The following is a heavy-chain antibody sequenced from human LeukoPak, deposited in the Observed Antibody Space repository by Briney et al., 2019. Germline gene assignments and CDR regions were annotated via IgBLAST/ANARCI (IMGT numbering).Heavy chain of an antibody. J-gene: IGHJ4*02. CDR1: GGSISSYY. Sequence: SETLSLTCTVSGGSISSYYWTWIRQPAGKGLEWIGRTHTSGSTNYNPSLKSRVTMSVDTSKNQFSLKLSSVTAADTAVYYCARDTYYYGSGTYYFNYWGQGTLVTVSS. CDR2: THTSGST. CDR3: ARDTYYYGSGTYYFNY. D-gene: IGHD3-10*01. V-gene: IGHV4-4*07.